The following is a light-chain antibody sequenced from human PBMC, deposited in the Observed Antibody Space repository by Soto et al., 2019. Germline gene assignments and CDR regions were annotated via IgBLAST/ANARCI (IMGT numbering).Light chain of an antibody. CDR1: SSDVGSYKF. CDR3: CSYAGSTNV. Sequence: QSALTQPASVSESPGQSITISCTGTSSDVGSYKFVSWYQHLPGKAPKLMIYEGTKRPSGVSDRFSGSKSGNTASLTISGLQADDEADYYCCSYAGSTNVFGTGTKLTVL. CDR2: EGT. V-gene: IGLV2-23*03. J-gene: IGLJ1*01.